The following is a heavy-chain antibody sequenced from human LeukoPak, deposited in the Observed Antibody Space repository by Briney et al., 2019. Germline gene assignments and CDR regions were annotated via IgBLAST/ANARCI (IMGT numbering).Heavy chain of an antibody. CDR1: GGSISSSSYY. V-gene: IGHV4-39*01. D-gene: IGHD6-13*01. J-gene: IGHJ4*02. CDR3: ASPGIAAAGFDY. CDR2: IYYSGST. Sequence: PSETLSLTCTVSGGSISSSSYYWGWICQPPGKGLEWIGSIYYSGSTYYNPSLKSRVTISVDTSKNQFSLKLSSVTAADTALYYCASPGIAAAGFDYWGQGTLVTVSS.